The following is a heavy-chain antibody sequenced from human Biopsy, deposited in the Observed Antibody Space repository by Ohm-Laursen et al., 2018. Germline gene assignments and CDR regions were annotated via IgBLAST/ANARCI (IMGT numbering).Heavy chain of an antibody. J-gene: IGHJ4*02. CDR3: VRGTGSQYFDY. CDR1: GYFFSSYG. V-gene: IGHV1-18*01. Sequence: ASVKVSCKPSGYFFSSYGLNWVRQAPGQGLEWMGRVSGYNGNTNYAQKFQGRVTMTIDSSASTAYLELRSLRSDDTAFYYCVRGTGSQYFDYWGQGTLVTVSS. D-gene: IGHD1-26*01. CDR2: VSGYNGNT.